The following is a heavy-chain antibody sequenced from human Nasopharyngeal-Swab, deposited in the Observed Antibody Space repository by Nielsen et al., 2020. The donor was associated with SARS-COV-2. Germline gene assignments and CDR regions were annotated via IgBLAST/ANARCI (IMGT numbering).Heavy chain of an antibody. CDR1: GYTFTGYY. CDR2: INPNSGGT. V-gene: IGHV1-2*06. D-gene: IGHD6-6*01. J-gene: IGHJ3*02. CDR3: ARGWKFYPSSGDAFDI. Sequence: ASVKVSCKASGYTFTGYYIHWVRQAPGQGLEWMGRINPNSGGTNYAQKFQGRVTMTRDTSISTAYMELSRLRSDDTAVYYCARGWKFYPSSGDAFDIWGQGTMVTVSS.